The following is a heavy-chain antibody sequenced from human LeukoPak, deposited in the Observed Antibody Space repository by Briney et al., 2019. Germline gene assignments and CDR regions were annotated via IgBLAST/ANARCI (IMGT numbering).Heavy chain of an antibody. CDR2: ISSSSSYI. Sequence: GGSLRLSCAASGFTFSSYGMHWVRQAPGKGLEWVSSISSSSSYIYYADSVKGRFTISRDNAKNSLYLQMNSLRAEDTAVYYCARVRIAVAGTRHFDYWGQGTLVTVSS. CDR3: ARVRIAVAGTRHFDY. V-gene: IGHV3-21*01. D-gene: IGHD6-19*01. J-gene: IGHJ4*02. CDR1: GFTFSSYG.